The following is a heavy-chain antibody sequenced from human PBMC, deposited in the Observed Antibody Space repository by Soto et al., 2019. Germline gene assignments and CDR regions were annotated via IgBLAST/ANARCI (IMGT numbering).Heavy chain of an antibody. V-gene: IGHV4-4*07. J-gene: IGHJ2*01. Sequence: SETLSLTCSVSGASISSFNWNWVRQPAGKGPEWVGRLNIAGTINYNPSLKSRITMSMDTSKNQITLHLRSVTAADTAIYYCARDRGEYTSSWFWYFSHWGHGTLVTVSS. CDR3: ARDRGEYTSSWFWYFSH. D-gene: IGHD6-13*01. CDR2: LNIAGTI. CDR1: GASISSFN.